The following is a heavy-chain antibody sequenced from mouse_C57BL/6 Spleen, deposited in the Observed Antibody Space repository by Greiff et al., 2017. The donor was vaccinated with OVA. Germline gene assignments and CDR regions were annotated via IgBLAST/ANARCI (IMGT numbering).Heavy chain of an antibody. CDR2: IWSGGST. CDR1: GFSFTSYG. CDR3: ARNWDWDWYFDV. J-gene: IGHJ1*03. V-gene: IGHV2-2*01. D-gene: IGHD4-1*01. Sequence: VQLQQSGPGLVQPSQSLSISCTASGFSFTSYGVHWVRQSPGKGLEWLGVIWSGGSTDYNAAFISSLSISKDNSKSQVFFKMNSLQADDTAIYYCARNWDWDWYFDVWGTGTTVTVSS.